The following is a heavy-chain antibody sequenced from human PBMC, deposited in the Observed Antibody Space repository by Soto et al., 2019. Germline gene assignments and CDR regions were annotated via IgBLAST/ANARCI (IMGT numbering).Heavy chain of an antibody. CDR3: AKDIACGSCYSDYYYGMDA. D-gene: IGHD2-15*01. CDR2: ISWDGGST. J-gene: IGHJ6*02. V-gene: IGHV3-43*01. CDR1: GFTFDYYT. Sequence: GGSLRLSCAASGFTFDYYTMHWVRQAPGKGLEWVSLISWDGGSTYYADSVKGRFTISRDNSKNSLYLQMNSLRTEDTALYYCAKDIACGSCYSDYYYGMDAWGQGTTVTVSS.